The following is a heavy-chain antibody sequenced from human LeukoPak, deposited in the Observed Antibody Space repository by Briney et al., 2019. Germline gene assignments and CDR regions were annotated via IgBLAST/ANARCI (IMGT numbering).Heavy chain of an antibody. Sequence: GASVKVSCKASGYTFTGYYMHWVRQAPGQGLEWMGWINPNSGGTNYAQKFQGRVTMTRDTSTSTVYMELSSLRSEDTAVYYCARAQDHYFDYWGQGTLVTVSS. CDR2: INPNSGGT. CDR1: GYTFTGYY. J-gene: IGHJ4*02. CDR3: ARAQDHYFDY. V-gene: IGHV1-2*02.